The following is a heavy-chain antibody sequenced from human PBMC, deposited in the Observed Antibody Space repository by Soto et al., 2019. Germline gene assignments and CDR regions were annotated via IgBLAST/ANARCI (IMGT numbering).Heavy chain of an antibody. J-gene: IGHJ4*02. CDR2: INAGDGNT. CDR1: GYIFTSYA. D-gene: IGHD3-22*01. V-gene: IGHV1-3*01. Sequence: ASVKVSCKASGYIFTSYAMHWVRQAPGQRLEWMGWINAGDGNTEYSQKFQGRVTISRDTSASTAYMELSSLRSEDTAVYYCARDGPSSSGYHPQPLAYWGQGTLVTVSS. CDR3: ARDGPSSSGYHPQPLAY.